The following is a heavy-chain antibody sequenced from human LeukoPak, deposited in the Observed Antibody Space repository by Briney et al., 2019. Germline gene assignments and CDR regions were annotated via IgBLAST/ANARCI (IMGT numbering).Heavy chain of an antibody. CDR1: GYTFTRDG. J-gene: IGHJ6*02. D-gene: IGHD6-13*01. CDR2: IIPIFGTA. CDR3: ARDRTPSSSSYYYYGMDV. V-gene: IGHV1-69*13. Sequence: SVKVSCKTSGYTFTRDGISWVRQAPGQGLEWMGGIIPIFGTANYAQKFQGRVTITADESTSTAYMELSSLRSEDTAVYYCARDRTPSSSSYYYYGMDVWGQGTTVTVSS.